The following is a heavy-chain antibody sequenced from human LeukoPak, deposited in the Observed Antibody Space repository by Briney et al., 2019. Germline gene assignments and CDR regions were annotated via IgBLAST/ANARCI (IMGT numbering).Heavy chain of an antibody. J-gene: IGHJ4*02. Sequence: PSETLSLTCTVSGGSISSYYWSWIRQPPGQGREWIGYIYYSGSTNYNPSLKSRVTVSVDTSKNQFSLKLSSVTTAETAVYYCARGDSSGGDSDYYFDYWGQGTLVTVSS. V-gene: IGHV4-59*08. CDR1: GGSISSYY. CDR3: ARGDSSGGDSDYYFDY. CDR2: IYYSGST. D-gene: IGHD6-19*01.